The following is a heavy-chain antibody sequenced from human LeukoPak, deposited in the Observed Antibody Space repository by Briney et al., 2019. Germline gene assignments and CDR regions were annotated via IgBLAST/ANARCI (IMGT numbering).Heavy chain of an antibody. CDR1: GFTFSNNA. CDR3: AKGRATLFYYFDY. Sequence: GGSLRLSCAASGFTFSNNAMSWVRQAPGKGLEWVSAISGSGGSTYYADSVKGRFTISRDNSKNTLYLQMNSLRAEDTAVYYCAKGRATLFYYFDYWGQGTLVAVSS. V-gene: IGHV3-23*01. J-gene: IGHJ4*02. D-gene: IGHD1-26*01. CDR2: ISGSGGST.